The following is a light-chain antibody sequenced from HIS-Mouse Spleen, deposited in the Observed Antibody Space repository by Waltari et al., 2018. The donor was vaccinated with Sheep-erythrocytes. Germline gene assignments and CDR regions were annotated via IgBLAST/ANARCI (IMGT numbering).Light chain of an antibody. V-gene: IGLV2-14*03. CDR2: DVS. CDR3: SSYTSSSTSWV. J-gene: IGLJ3*02. CDR1: SSDVGGYNY. Sequence: QSALTQPASVSGSPGQSITIPCTGTSSDVGGYNYVSWYQHHPGKAPKLMIYDVSNRPSGVSNRFSGSKSGNTASLTISGLQAEDEADYYCSSYTSSSTSWVFGGGTKLTVL.